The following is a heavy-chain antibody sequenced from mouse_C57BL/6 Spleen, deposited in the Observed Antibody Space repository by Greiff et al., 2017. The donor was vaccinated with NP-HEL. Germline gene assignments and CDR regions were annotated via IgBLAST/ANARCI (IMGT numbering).Heavy chain of an antibody. CDR1: GYTFTSYW. D-gene: IGHD6-1*01. J-gene: IGHJ4*01. Sequence: QVQLQQPGAELVMPGASVKLSCKASGYTFTSYWMHWVKQRPGQGLEWIGEIDPSDSYTNYNQKFKGKSTLTVDKSSSTAYMQLSSLTSEDSAVYYCASHGHAEGYYAMDYWGQGTSVTVSS. V-gene: IGHV1-69*01. CDR3: ASHGHAEGYYAMDY. CDR2: IDPSDSYT.